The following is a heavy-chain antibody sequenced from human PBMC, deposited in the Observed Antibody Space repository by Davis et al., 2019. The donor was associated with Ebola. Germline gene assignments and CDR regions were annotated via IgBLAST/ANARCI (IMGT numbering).Heavy chain of an antibody. CDR1: GGSFSGYY. Sequence: SETLSLTCAVYGGSFSGYYWSWIRQPPGKGLEWIGEINHSGSTNYNPSLKSRVTISVDTSKNQFSLKLSSVTAADTAVYYCARGPGILSPYYGMDVWGQGTTVTVSS. V-gene: IGHV4-34*01. CDR3: ARGPGILSPYYGMDV. D-gene: IGHD3-9*01. J-gene: IGHJ6*02. CDR2: INHSGST.